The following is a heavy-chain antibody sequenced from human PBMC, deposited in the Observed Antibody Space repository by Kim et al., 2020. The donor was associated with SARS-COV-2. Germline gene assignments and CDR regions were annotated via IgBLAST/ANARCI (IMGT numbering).Heavy chain of an antibody. CDR2: ISAYNGNT. J-gene: IGHJ6*02. CDR1: GYTFTSYG. CDR3: ASFQWELLPNYYYYGMDV. Sequence: ASVKVSCKASGYTFTSYGISWVRQAPGQGLEWMGWISAYNGNTNYAQKLQGRVTMTTDTSTSTAYMELRSLRSDDTAVYYCASFQWELLPNYYYYGMDVWGQGTTVTVSS. D-gene: IGHD1-26*01. V-gene: IGHV1-18*01.